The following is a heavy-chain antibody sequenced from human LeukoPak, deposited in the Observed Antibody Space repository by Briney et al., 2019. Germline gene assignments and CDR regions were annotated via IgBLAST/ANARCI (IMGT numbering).Heavy chain of an antibody. CDR2: IIPVLGVP. CDR1: GYTFTGYY. J-gene: IGHJ3*01. V-gene: IGHV1-69*04. Sequence: GASVKVSCKASGYTFTGYYMHWVRQAPGQGLEWMGRIIPVLGVPNFAQKFQGKVTLTADRSTSTVYMEVSSLRSEDTAVYYCARDCSTTACSDAFDVWGQGTLVTVSS. CDR3: ARDCSTTACSDAFDV. D-gene: IGHD2-2*01.